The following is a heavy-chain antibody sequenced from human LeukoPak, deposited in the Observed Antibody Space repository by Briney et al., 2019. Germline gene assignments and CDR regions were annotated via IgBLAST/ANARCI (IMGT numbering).Heavy chain of an antibody. CDR1: GGSISSGGYS. V-gene: IGHV4-61*08. J-gene: IGHJ4*02. D-gene: IGHD1-26*01. Sequence: SETLSLTCTVSGGSISSGGYSWSWIRQPPGKGLEWIGEIDHSGSTKYNPSLKSRVTISVDTSKNQFSLNLSSVTDTAVYYCVIFIMGTTTTDYWGQGTLVTVSS. CDR3: VIFIMGTTTTDY. CDR2: IDHSGST.